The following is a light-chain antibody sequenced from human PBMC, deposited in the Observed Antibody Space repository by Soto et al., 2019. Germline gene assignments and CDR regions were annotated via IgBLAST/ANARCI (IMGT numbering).Light chain of an antibody. CDR3: QTWGTGIAV. Sequence: QSVLTQSPSASASLGASVKLTCTLSSGHSSYAIAWLQQQPEKGPRYLMKVNSDGSHFKGDGIPDRFSGSSSGTERYLTISSLQSEDEADYYCQTWGTGIAVLGGGTKVTVL. CDR1: SGHSSYA. J-gene: IGLJ2*01. V-gene: IGLV4-69*01. CDR2: VNSDGSH.